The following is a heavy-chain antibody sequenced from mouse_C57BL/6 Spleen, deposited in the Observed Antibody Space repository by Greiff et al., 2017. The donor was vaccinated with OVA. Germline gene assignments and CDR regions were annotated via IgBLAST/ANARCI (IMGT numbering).Heavy chain of an antibody. CDR1: GYTFTSYW. CDR2: INPSSGYT. CDR3: ARDDLYYGSRKEFAY. V-gene: IGHV1-7*01. J-gene: IGHJ3*01. Sequence: VQRVESGAELAKPGASVKLSCKASGYTFTSYWMHWVKQRPGQGLEWIGYINPSSGYTKYNQKFKDKATLTADKSSSTAYMQLSSLTYEDSAVYYCARDDLYYGSRKEFAYWGQGTLVTVSA. D-gene: IGHD1-1*01.